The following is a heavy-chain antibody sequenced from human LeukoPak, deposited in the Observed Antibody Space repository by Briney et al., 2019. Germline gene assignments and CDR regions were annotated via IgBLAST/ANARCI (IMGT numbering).Heavy chain of an antibody. J-gene: IGHJ4*02. CDR2: IISSSSYI. CDR1: GFTFSSYS. V-gene: IGHV3-21*01. CDR3: ARAGTDSSSPPGFDY. D-gene: IGHD6-13*01. Sequence: GGSLRLSCAASGFTFSSYSMNWVRQAPGRGLEWVSSIISSSSYIYYADSVKGRFTISRDNAKNSLYLHMNSLRAEDTAVYYCARAGTDSSSPPGFDYWGRGTLVPVSS.